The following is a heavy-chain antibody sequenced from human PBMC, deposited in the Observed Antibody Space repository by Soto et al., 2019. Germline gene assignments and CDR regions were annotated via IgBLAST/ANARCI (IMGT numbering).Heavy chain of an antibody. CDR2: IYYSGST. J-gene: IGHJ6*03. CDR3: ARDNEAFWSGFEGYYYYYYMDV. V-gene: IGHV4-39*02. Sequence: SETLSLTCTVSGGSISSSSYYWGWIRQPPGKGLEWIGSIYYSGSTYYNPSLKSRVTISVDTSKNQFSLKLSSVTAADTAVYYCARDNEAFWSGFEGYYYYYYMDVWGKGTTVTVSS. CDR1: GGSISSSSYY. D-gene: IGHD3-3*01.